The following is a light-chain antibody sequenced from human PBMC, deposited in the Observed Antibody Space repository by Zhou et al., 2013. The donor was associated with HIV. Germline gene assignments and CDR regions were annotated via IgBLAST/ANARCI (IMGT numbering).Light chain of an antibody. Sequence: DIQMTQSPSSLSASAGDTVTITCRASQDINHFLAWYQQTAGQVPKLLIHSASSLASSGVPSRFSGSGSGTDFTLTISNLQPEDFAIYYCQQSYSNPITFGQGTRLEIK. V-gene: IGKV1-27*01. CDR3: QQSYSNPIT. CDR2: SAS. CDR1: QDINHF. J-gene: IGKJ5*01.